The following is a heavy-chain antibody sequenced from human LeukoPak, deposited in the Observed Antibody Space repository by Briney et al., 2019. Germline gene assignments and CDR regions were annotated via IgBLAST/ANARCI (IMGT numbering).Heavy chain of an antibody. CDR3: ARASYSYDINGWVPFDY. CDR1: GNSISSGDNY. D-gene: IGHD3-22*01. Sequence: SQTLSLTCTVSGNSISSGDNYWSWIRQPAGKGLERIGRIYTSGSTNYNPSLKSRVTISGDTSKNQFSLRLSSVTAADTAVYYCARASYSYDINGWVPFDYWGQGTLVTVSS. V-gene: IGHV4-61*02. CDR2: IYTSGST. J-gene: IGHJ4*02.